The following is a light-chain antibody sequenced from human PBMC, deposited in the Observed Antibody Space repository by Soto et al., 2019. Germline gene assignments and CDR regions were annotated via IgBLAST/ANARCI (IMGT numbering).Light chain of an antibody. CDR1: SSDVGGYNY. V-gene: IGLV2-14*01. Sequence: QSVLTQPASVSGSPGQSITISCTGTSSDVGGYNYVSWYQQHPGKAPKLMIYDVGNRPSGVSNRFSGSKSGNTASLTISGLQAEDEADYYCSSYTSSSTRVFGTGTKATVL. CDR2: DVG. J-gene: IGLJ1*01. CDR3: SSYTSSSTRV.